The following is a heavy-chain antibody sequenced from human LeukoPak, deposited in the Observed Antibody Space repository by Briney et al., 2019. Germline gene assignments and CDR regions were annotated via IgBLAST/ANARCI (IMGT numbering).Heavy chain of an antibody. CDR1: GYSISSGYY. CDR2: IYHSGST. V-gene: IGHV4-38-2*02. J-gene: IGHJ4*02. Sequence: SETLSLTCTVSGYSISSGYYWGWIRQPPGKGLEWIGSIYHSGSTYYNPSLKSRVTISVDTSKNQFSLKLSSVTAADTAVYYCARDRGAAAGIFDYWGQGTLVTVSS. CDR3: ARDRGAAAGIFDY. D-gene: IGHD6-13*01.